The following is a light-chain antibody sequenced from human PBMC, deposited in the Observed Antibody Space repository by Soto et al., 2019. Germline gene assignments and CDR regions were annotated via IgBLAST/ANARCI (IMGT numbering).Light chain of an antibody. CDR2: DAS. CDR3: QQRSDWPRA. Sequence: EIVMTQSPATLSLSPEERATLSCRASQSVGYYLVWYQQKPGQAPRLLIYDASKRATGIPQRFSGSGSGTDFTLTISSLEPEDFAFYYCQQRSDWPRAFGGGTKVEMK. CDR1: QSVGYY. J-gene: IGKJ4*01. V-gene: IGKV3-11*01.